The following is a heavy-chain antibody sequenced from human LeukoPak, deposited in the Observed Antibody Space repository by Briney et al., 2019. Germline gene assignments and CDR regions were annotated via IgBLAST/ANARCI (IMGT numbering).Heavy chain of an antibody. D-gene: IGHD3-22*01. J-gene: IGHJ4*02. CDR2: IYYSGST. CDR3: ARLGNYYYDSSGYFDY. CDR1: GGSISSYY. V-gene: IGHV4-59*08. Sequence: PSETLSLTCTVSGGSISSYYWSWIRQPPGKGLEWIGYIYYSGSTNYNPSLKSRVTISVDTSKNQFSLKLSSVAAADTAVYYCARLGNYYYDSSGYFDYWGQGTLVTVSS.